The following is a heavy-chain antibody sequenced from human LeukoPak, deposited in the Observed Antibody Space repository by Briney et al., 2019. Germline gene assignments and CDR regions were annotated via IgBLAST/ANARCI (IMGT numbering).Heavy chain of an antibody. CDR1: GGSISSFY. J-gene: IGHJ4*02. D-gene: IGHD3-3*01. CDR3: ARAMVFGVVIIGSHFDY. Sequence: SETLSLTCTVSGGSISSFYWSWIRQPPGKGLEWIGYIYYTGSTNYNPSLKSRVTISVDTSKNQFSLKLSSVTAADTAVYYCARAMVFGVVIIGSHFDYWGQGTLVTVSS. V-gene: IGHV4-59*12. CDR2: IYYTGST.